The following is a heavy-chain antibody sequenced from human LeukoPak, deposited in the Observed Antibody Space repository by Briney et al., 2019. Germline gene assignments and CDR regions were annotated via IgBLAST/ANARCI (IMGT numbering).Heavy chain of an antibody. CDR3: ARAPRIAVAGTDY. J-gene: IGHJ4*02. D-gene: IGHD6-19*01. CDR2: IIPILGIA. CDR1: GGTFSSYA. Sequence: SVKVSCKASGGTFSSYAISWVRQAPGQGLEWMGRIIPILGIANYAQKFQGRVTITADKSTSTAYMELSSLRSEDTAVYYCARAPRIAVAGTDYWGQGTLVTVSS. V-gene: IGHV1-69*04.